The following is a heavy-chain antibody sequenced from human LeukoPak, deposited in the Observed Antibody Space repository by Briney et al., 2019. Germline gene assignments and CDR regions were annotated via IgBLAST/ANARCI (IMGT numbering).Heavy chain of an antibody. V-gene: IGHV3-30*18. CDR1: GFTFSSYG. J-gene: IGHJ6*02. Sequence: PGRSLRLSCAASGFTFSSYGMYWVRQAPGKGLEWVTVILYDGSNQYYAESVKGRFTISRDNSKNTVDLQMNSLRGEDTAVYYCAKVRSPLYYYYAMDVWGQGTTVTVSS. CDR2: ILYDGSNQ. CDR3: AKVRSPLYYYYAMDV.